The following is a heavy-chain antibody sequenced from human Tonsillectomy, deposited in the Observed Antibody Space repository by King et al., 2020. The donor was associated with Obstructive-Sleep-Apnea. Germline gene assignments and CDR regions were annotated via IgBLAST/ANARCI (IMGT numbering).Heavy chain of an antibody. J-gene: IGHJ1*01. Sequence: VQLQESGPGLVKPSQTLSLTCSVSGASISSGAYYWCWIRQLPGKGLEWIGYIYHSGSTYYNPSLKSRVTMSVDTSKNQFSLNLSPVTAADTAVFYCARGLNYFEAPGRGGIHFQHWGQGALVTVSS. CDR2: IYHSGST. CDR1: GASISSGAYY. V-gene: IGHV4-31*03. CDR3: ARGLNYFEAPGRGGIHFQH. D-gene: IGHD3-10*01.